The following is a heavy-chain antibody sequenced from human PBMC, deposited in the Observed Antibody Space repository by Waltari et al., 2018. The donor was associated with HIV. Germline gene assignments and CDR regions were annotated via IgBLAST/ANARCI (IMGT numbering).Heavy chain of an antibody. D-gene: IGHD2-15*01. CDR1: GFTFDDYD. CDR2: ISWNSGSI. CDR3: AKEYCSGGSCSFDY. V-gene: IGHV3-9*01. J-gene: IGHJ4*02. Sequence: EVQLVESGGGLVQPGRSLRLSCAASGFTFDDYDMHWVRQAPGKGLEWVSGISWNSGSIGYADSVKGRFTISRDNAKNSLYLQMNSLRAEDTALYYCAKEYCSGGSCSFDYWGQGTLVTVSS.